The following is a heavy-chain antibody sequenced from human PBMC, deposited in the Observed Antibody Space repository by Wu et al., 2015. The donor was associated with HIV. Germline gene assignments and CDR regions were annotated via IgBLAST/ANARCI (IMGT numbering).Heavy chain of an antibody. J-gene: IGHJ3*02. V-gene: IGHV1-24*01. D-gene: IGHD2/OR15-2a*01. CDR2: FDPEDGKT. CDR3: ARPGRKSCTEISCPPRGNDAFEI. Sequence: QVQLVQSGAEVKKPGASVKVSCKVSGYTLTELSMHWVRQAPGKGLEWMGGFDPEDGKTFYAQKFQGRVTMTEDTSTDTAYMELSSLRSDDTAVYYCARPGRKSCTEISCPPRGNDAFEIWGQGTIVTVSS. CDR1: GYTLTELS.